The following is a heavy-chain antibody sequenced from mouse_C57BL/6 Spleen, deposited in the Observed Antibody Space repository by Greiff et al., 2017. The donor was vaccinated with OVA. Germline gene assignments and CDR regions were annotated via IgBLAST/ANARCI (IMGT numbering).Heavy chain of an antibody. CDR2: IYPGSGNT. V-gene: IGHV1-76*01. CDR1: GYTFPDYY. CDR3: AEWNFDY. J-gene: IGHJ2*01. Sequence: QVQLKESGAELVRPGASVKLSCKASGYTFPDYYINWVKQRPGQGLEWIARIYPGSGNTYYNEKFKGKATLTAEKSSSTAYMQLSSLTSEDSAVYFCAEWNFDYWGQGTTLTVSS.